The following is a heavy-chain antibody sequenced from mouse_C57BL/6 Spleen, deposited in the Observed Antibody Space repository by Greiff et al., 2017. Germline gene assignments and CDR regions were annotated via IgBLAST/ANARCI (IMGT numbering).Heavy chain of an antibody. CDR1: GFTFTDYY. Sequence: EVKLVESGGGLVQPGASLRLSCAASGFTFTDYYMSWVRQPPGKAPEWLALIGNKANGYTTEYTASVKGRFTISRDNSQNILYLQMNTLRAEDSATYYCVKALRYWYFDVWGTGTTVTVSS. V-gene: IGHV7-4*01. CDR2: IGNKANGYTT. J-gene: IGHJ1*03. CDR3: VKALRYWYFDV.